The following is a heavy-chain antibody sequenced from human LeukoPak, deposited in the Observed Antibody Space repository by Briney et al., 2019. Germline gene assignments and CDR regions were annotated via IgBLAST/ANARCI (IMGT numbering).Heavy chain of an antibody. Sequence: ASVKVSCKASGYTFTGYYMHWVRQAPGQGLEWMGRINPNSGGTNYAQKFQGRVTMTRDTSISTVYMELSSLRSEDTAVYYCARAASEWLVQGYWGQGTLVTVSS. V-gene: IGHV1-2*06. J-gene: IGHJ4*02. CDR2: INPNSGGT. CDR3: ARAASEWLVQGY. D-gene: IGHD6-19*01. CDR1: GYTFTGYY.